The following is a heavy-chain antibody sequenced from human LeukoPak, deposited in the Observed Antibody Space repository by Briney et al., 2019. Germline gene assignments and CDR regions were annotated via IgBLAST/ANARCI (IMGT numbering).Heavy chain of an antibody. CDR2: SYYSGST. J-gene: IGHJ4*02. V-gene: IGHV4-59*01. CDR1: GGSISSYY. D-gene: IGHD4-17*01. CDR3: ATVVTRDYFDY. Sequence: SETLSLTCTVSGGSISSYYWSWIRQPPGKGLEWIGYSYYSGSTNYNPSLKSRVTISVDTSKNQFPLKLSSVTAADTAVYYCATVVTRDYFDYWGQGALVTVSS.